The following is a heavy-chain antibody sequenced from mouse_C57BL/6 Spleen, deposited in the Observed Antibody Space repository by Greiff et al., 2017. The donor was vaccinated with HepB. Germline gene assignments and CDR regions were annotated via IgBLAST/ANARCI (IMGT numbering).Heavy chain of an antibody. V-gene: IGHV1-64*01. Sequence: QVQLKQPGAELVKPGASVKLSCKASGYTFTSYWMHWVKQRPGQGLEWIGMIHPNSGSTNYNEKFKSKATLTVDKSSSTAYMQLSSLTSEDSAVYYCARTPFITTVVATDYFDYWGQGTTLTVSS. CDR1: GYTFTSYW. J-gene: IGHJ2*01. CDR2: IHPNSGST. CDR3: ARTPFITTVVATDYFDY. D-gene: IGHD1-1*01.